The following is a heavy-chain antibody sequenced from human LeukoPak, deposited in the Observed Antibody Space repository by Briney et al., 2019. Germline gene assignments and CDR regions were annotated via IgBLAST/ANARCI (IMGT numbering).Heavy chain of an antibody. CDR3: VRHFTTVTTSDY. CDR2: IRNKADNYVT. D-gene: IGHD4-17*01. CDR1: GFTFSGSA. Sequence: GGSLRLSCVASGFTFSGSAMHWVRQASGKGLEWLARIRNKADNYVTAYAASVKGRFTISRNDSENTAYLQMNSLKSEDTAVYYCVRHFTTVTTSDYWGQGTLVTVSS. V-gene: IGHV3-73*01. J-gene: IGHJ4*02.